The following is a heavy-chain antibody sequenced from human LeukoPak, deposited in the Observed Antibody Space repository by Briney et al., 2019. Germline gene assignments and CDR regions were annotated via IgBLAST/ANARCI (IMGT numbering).Heavy chain of an antibody. D-gene: IGHD3-10*01. CDR2: IRYDGSNK. CDR1: GFTFSSYG. V-gene: IGHV3-30*02. J-gene: IGHJ5*02. CDR3: ARSLAPRITMVRGVSHWFDP. Sequence: GGSLRLSCAASGFTFSSYGMHWVRQAPGKGLGWVAFIRYDGSNKYYADSVKGRFTISRDNAKNSLSLQMNSLRAEDTAVYFCARSLAPRITMVRGVSHWFDPWGQGTLVTVSS.